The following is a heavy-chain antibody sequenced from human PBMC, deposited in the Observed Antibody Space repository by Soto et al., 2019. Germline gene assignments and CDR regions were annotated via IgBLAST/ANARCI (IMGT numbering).Heavy chain of an antibody. CDR2: INHSGST. CDR3: ARVADSSGYQNLDY. V-gene: IGHV4-34*01. CDR1: GGSFSGYY. D-gene: IGHD3-22*01. Sequence: PSETLSLTCAVYGGSFSGYYWSWIRQPPGKGLEWIGEINHSGSTSYNPSLKSRVTISVDTSKNQFSLKLSSVTAADTAVYYCARVADSSGYQNLDYWGQGTLVTVSS. J-gene: IGHJ4*02.